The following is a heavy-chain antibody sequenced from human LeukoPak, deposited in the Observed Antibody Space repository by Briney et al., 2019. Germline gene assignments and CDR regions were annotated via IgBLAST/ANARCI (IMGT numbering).Heavy chain of an antibody. CDR3: AALPPYYFDY. V-gene: IGHV3-48*03. CDR2: ISSSGTTI. J-gene: IGHJ4*02. Sequence: GGSLRLSCAASGFTFSSYEMNWVRQAPGKGLEWVSYISSSGTTIYYADSVKGRFTTSRDNAKNSLFLQMNSLRAEDTALYYCAALPPYYFDYWGQGTPVTVSS. CDR1: GFTFSSYE.